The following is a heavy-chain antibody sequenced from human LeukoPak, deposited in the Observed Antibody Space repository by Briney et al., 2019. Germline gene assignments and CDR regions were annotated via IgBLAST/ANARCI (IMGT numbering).Heavy chain of an antibody. CDR2: ISAYNGNT. D-gene: IGHD6-6*01. V-gene: IGHV1-18*01. Sequence: GASVKVSCKASGYTFTSYGISWVRQAPGQGLEWMGWISAYNGNTNYAQKLQGRVTMTTDASTSTAYMELRSLRSDDTAVYYCASHRLAARPDCYYMDVWGKGTTVTVSS. CDR3: ASHRLAARPDCYYMDV. CDR1: GYTFTSYG. J-gene: IGHJ6*03.